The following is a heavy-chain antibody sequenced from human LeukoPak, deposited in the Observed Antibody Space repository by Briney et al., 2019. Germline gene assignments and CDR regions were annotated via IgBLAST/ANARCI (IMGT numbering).Heavy chain of an antibody. CDR1: GYSISSGYY. Sequence: PSETLSLTCTVSGYSISSGYYSGWIRQPPGKGLEWIGSIYHSGSTYYNPSLKSRVTISVDTSKNQFSLKLSSVTAADTAVYYCARHLVDYYDSSGSRNAAAKAEYYYYYYMDVWGKGTTVTISS. J-gene: IGHJ6*03. V-gene: IGHV4-38-2*02. D-gene: IGHD3-22*01. CDR2: IYHSGST. CDR3: ARHLVDYYDSSGSRNAAAKAEYYYYYYMDV.